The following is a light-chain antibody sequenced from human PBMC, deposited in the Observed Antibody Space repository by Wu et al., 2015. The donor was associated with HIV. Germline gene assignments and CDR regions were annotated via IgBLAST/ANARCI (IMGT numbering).Light chain of an antibody. J-gene: IGKJ1*01. CDR1: QSISSW. CDR3: QKYNTAPWT. V-gene: IGKV1-5*03. Sequence: DIQMTQSPSTLSAFVGDRVTITCRASQSISSWLAWYQQKPGKAPKLLIYKASSLESGVPSRFSGSGSGTEFTLTISSLQPEDVATYYCQKYNTAPWTFGQGTKVEMK. CDR2: KAS.